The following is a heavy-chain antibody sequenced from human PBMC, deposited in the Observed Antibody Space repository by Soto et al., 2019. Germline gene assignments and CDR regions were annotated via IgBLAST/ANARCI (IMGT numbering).Heavy chain of an antibody. V-gene: IGHV4-39*01. CDR3: ASQHYYDSSGYYVVY. Sequence: PSETLSLTCTVSGGSISSNIYYWVWIRQPPGKGLEWIGNIHYSGSTYYDSSLQSRVTISIDTSKNQFSLKLSSVTATDTAVYYCASQHYYDSSGYYVVYWGQGTLVTVSS. CDR2: IHYSGST. J-gene: IGHJ4*02. CDR1: GGSISSNIYY. D-gene: IGHD3-22*01.